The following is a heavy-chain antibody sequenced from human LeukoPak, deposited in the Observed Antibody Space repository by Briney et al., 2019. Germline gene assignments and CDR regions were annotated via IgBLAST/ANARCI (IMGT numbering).Heavy chain of an antibody. CDR2: INHSGST. Sequence: SETLSLTCAVYGGSFSGYYWSWIRQPPGKGLEWIGEINHSGSTNYNPSLKSRVTISVDTSKNQFSLKLSSVTAADTAVYYCARVGYGGNSGEVYDYWGQGTLVTVSS. J-gene: IGHJ4*02. D-gene: IGHD4-23*01. CDR1: GGSFSGYY. V-gene: IGHV4-34*01. CDR3: ARVGYGGNSGEVYDY.